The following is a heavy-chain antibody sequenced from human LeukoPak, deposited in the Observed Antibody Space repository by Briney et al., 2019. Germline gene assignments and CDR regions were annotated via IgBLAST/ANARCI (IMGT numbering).Heavy chain of an antibody. Sequence: ASVKVSCKASGYTFTGYYMHWVRQAPGQGLEWMGRINPNSGGTNYAQKFQGRVTMTRDTSISTAYMELSRLRSDDTAVYYCARVDKMGNAFDIWGQGTMVTVSS. CDR2: INPNSGGT. CDR3: ARVDKMGNAFDI. CDR1: GYTFTGYY. V-gene: IGHV1-2*06. D-gene: IGHD5-24*01. J-gene: IGHJ3*02.